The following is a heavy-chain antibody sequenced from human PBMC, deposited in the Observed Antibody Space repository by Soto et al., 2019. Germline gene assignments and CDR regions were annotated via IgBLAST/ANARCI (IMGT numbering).Heavy chain of an antibody. CDR2: ISYDGSNK. V-gene: IGHV3-30*18. D-gene: IGHD2-15*01. Sequence: QVQLVESGGGVVQPGRSLRLSCAASGFTFSSYGMHWVRQAPGKGREWVAVISYDGSNKYYADSVKGRFTISRDNSKNTLYLQRNSLTAEHTGVYYCAKVRVTPNDYWGQVTLVTVSS. J-gene: IGHJ4*02. CDR1: GFTFSSYG. CDR3: AKVRVTPNDY.